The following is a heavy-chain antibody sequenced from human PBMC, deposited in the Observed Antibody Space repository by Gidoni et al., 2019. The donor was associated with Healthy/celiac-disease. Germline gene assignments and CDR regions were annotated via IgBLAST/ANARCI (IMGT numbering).Heavy chain of an antibody. CDR2: ISGSGGST. Sequence: EVQLLESGGGLVQPGGSLRLSCAASGFTFSSYAMSWVRQAPGKGLEWVSAISGSGGSTYYADSVKGRFTISRDNSKNTLYLQMNSLRAEDTAVYYCAKEIYDSSGYYFAEYFQHWGQGTLVTVSS. CDR3: AKEIYDSSGYYFAEYFQH. J-gene: IGHJ1*01. CDR1: GFTFSSYA. D-gene: IGHD3-22*01. V-gene: IGHV3-23*01.